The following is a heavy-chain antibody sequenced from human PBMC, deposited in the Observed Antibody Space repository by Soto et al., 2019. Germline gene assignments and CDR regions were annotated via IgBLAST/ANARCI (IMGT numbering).Heavy chain of an antibody. Sequence: HPGGSLRLSCAASGFTVSSNYMSWVRQAPGKGLEWVSVIYSGGSTYYADSVKGRFTISRDNSKNTLYLQMNSLRAEDTAVYYCASSSLWFGELYYYGMDVWGQGTTVTVS. CDR3: ASSSLWFGELYYYGMDV. D-gene: IGHD3-10*01. CDR2: IYSGGST. J-gene: IGHJ6*02. CDR1: GFTVSSNY. V-gene: IGHV3-53*01.